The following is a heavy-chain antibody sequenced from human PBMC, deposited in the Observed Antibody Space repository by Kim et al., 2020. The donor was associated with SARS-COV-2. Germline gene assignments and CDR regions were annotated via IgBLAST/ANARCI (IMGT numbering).Heavy chain of an antibody. Sequence: GGSLRLSCAASGFTFSNYWMGWVRQAPGKGLEWVALINQDGSDKYYVDSVKGRFTISRDNAKNSLFLQVDSLRADDTALYYCARRETNSSDYWGQGTLVT. V-gene: IGHV3-7*01. CDR2: INQDGSDK. J-gene: IGHJ4*02. D-gene: IGHD2-21*01. CDR1: GFTFSNYW. CDR3: ARRETNSSDY.